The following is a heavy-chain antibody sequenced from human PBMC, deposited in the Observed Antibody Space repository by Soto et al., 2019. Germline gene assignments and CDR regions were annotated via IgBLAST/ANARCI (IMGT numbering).Heavy chain of an antibody. V-gene: IGHV3-33*03. CDR2: VWHDGRNT. J-gene: IGHJ1*01. D-gene: IGHD2-2*01. Sequence: QVQLVESGGGVVQPGRSLRLSCAASGFTFSSYDMHWVRQGPGKGLEWVAVVWHDGRNTFYADSVKGRFTISRDNSKNTVFLQMSTLRAEDTGLYYCASGYCSTGICNFQHWGQGTLVTVSS. CDR1: GFTFSSYD. CDR3: ASGYCSTGICNFQH.